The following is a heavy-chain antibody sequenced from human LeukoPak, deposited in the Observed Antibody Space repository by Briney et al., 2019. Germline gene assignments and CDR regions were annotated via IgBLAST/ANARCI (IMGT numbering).Heavy chain of an antibody. Sequence: SGTLSLTCGVSGGSITSTNWWSWVRQPPGQGLEWIGEVSLSGPTNYNPSLSSRVIMALVTSKNHLSLNLTSVTAADTAVYYCSRENGAFSPFGYWGQGTLVTVPS. CDR3: SRENGAFSPFGY. V-gene: IGHV4-4*02. J-gene: IGHJ4*02. CDR1: GGSITSTNW. D-gene: IGHD2-8*01. CDR2: VSLSGPT.